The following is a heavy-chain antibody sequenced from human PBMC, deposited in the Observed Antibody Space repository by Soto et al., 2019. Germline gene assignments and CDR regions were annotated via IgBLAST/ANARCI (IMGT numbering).Heavy chain of an antibody. J-gene: IGHJ3*02. CDR2: IYYSGST. Sequence: PSETLSLTCTVSGGSISSSSYYWGWIRQPPGKGLEWIGSIYYSGSTYYNPSLKSRVTISVDTSKSQFSLKLSSVTAADTAVYYCARLALGPYAFDIWGQGTMVTVSS. V-gene: IGHV4-39*01. D-gene: IGHD3-3*01. CDR1: GGSISSSSYY. CDR3: ARLALGPYAFDI.